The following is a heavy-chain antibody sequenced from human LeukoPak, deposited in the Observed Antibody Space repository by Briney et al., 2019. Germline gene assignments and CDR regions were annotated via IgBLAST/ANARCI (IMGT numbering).Heavy chain of an antibody. D-gene: IGHD5-12*01. CDR1: IFTYNSYA. CDR3: ARNENSGWGYFDY. J-gene: IGHJ4*02. V-gene: IGHV3-23*01. CDR2: IGGSNGIT. Sequence: GGSLRLSCAASIFTYNSYAMSWVRQAPGKGLEWVSVIGGSNGITFYVGSVKGRFTISRDNPKDTLYLQMNSLRAEDTAVYYCARNENSGWGYFDYWGQGTLVTVPS.